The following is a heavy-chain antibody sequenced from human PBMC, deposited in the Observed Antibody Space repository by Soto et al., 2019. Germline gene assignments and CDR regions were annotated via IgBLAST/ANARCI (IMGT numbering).Heavy chain of an antibody. D-gene: IGHD1-26*01. Sequence: EVQLVESGGGLVQPGGSLRLSCAASGFTFSTYSMNWVRQAPGKGLEWLSFISSGSHTIHYADSVKGRFTISRDNAKNSLYLQMNSLRGEDTAVYYCARECSGSFNWFDSWGQGTLVTVSS. CDR3: ARECSGSFNWFDS. CDR1: GFTFSTYS. J-gene: IGHJ5*01. CDR2: ISSGSHTI. V-gene: IGHV3-48*01.